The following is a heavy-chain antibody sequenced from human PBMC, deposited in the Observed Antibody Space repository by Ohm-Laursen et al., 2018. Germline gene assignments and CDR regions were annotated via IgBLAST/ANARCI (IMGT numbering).Heavy chain of an antibody. CDR3: AGSFWSGYNY. V-gene: IGHV3-9*01. D-gene: IGHD3-3*01. CDR2: ISWDSGST. J-gene: IGHJ4*02. Sequence: SLRLSCSASGFTFDDYSMHWVRQAPGKGVEWVSGISWDSGSTGYAESVKGRFIISRDNAKNSLYLQMNSLRAEDTAVYYCAGSFWSGYNYWGQGTLVTVSS. CDR1: GFTFDDYS.